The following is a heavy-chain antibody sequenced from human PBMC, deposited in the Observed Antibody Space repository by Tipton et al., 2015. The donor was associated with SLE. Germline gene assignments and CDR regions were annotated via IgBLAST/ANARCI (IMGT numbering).Heavy chain of an antibody. J-gene: IGHJ3*02. D-gene: IGHD1-1*01. CDR2: INTSGSS. CDR1: GGSITSANYY. Sequence: TLSLTCTVSGGSITSANYYWSWIRQPAGKGLEWIGRINTSGSSNYNPSLKSRVTISVDTSKNQFSLNLTSVTAADTVVYYCAKTVPGTTDAFGIWGQGTMVTVSS. CDR3: AKTVPGTTDAFGI. V-gene: IGHV4-61*02.